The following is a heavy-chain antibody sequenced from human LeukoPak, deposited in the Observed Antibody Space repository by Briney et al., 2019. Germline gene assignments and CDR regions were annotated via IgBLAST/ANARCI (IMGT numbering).Heavy chain of an antibody. D-gene: IGHD3-22*01. Sequence: ASVKVSCKASGYAFTGYYMHWVRQAPGQGLEWMGWINPNSGGTNYAQKFQGRVTMTRDTSISTAYMELSRLRSDDTAVYYCARDHSSGHREAPFGYWGQGTLVTVSS. V-gene: IGHV1-2*02. J-gene: IGHJ4*02. CDR2: INPNSGGT. CDR3: ARDHSSGHREAPFGY. CDR1: GYAFTGYY.